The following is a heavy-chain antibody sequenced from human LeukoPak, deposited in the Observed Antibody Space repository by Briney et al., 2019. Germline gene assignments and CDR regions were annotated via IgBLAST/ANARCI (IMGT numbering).Heavy chain of an antibody. V-gene: IGHV4-30-2*01. CDR3: ARGAPIGYCSSTSCAFDY. D-gene: IGHD2-2*01. CDR2: IYHSGST. J-gene: IGHJ4*02. Sequence: SQTLSLTCAASGGSISSGGYSWSWIRQPPGKGLEWIGYIYHSGSTYYNPSLKSRVTISVDTSKNQFSLKLSSVTAADTAVYYCARGAPIGYCSSTSCAFDYWGQGTPVTVSS. CDR1: GGSISSGGYS.